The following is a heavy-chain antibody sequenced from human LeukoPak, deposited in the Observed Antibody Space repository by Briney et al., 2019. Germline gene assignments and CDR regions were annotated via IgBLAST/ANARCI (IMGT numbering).Heavy chain of an antibody. CDR3: ARDGYFGSDSVTGAGALGDYYMDV. J-gene: IGHJ6*03. D-gene: IGHD3-9*01. CDR2: ITYDGSNK. V-gene: IGHV3-30*04. CDR1: GFTLSNYA. Sequence: GGSLRLSCAASGFTLSNYAMHWVRQAPGKGLEWVAIITYDGSNKDYADVVKGRFTISRDNSMNTLYLQMNSLRAEDTALYYCARDGYFGSDSVTGAGALGDYYMDVWGKGTTVTVSS.